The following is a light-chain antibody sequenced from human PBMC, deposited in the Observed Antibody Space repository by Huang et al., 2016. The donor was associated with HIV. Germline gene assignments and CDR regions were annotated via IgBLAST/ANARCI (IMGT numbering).Light chain of an antibody. CDR1: QSVRSSY. CDR3: QQYGDSPPWT. CDR2: DAS. Sequence: EIVLTQSPATLSLSPGERATLSCGASQSVRSSYLAWYQQKPGLAPRLLIYDASTRASGIPDRFSGSGSGADFTLTISRLEPEDFAVYYCQQYGDSPPWTFGQGTRVEIK. J-gene: IGKJ1*01. V-gene: IGKV3D-20*01.